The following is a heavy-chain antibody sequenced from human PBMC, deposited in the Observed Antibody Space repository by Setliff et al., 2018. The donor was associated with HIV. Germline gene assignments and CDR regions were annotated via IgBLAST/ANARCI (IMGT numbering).Heavy chain of an antibody. D-gene: IGHD3-16*02. CDR2: IYTNGYT. CDR3: ARGGEYVWGSYRPYWYFDL. V-gene: IGHV4-4*07. J-gene: IGHJ2*01. CDR1: RGCIRSYY. Sequence: SETLSLTCTLSRGCIRSYYWNWIRQPAGKGPEWIGHIYTNGYTNYNPSLNSRVTISVDTSKSQFSLKLNSVTAADTAVYYCARGGEYVWGSYRPYWYFDLWGRGTLVTAPQ.